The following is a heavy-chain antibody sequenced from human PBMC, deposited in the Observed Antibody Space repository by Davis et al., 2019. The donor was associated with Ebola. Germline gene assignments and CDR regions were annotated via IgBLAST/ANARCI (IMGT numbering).Heavy chain of an antibody. V-gene: IGHV4-30-2*01. CDR2: IYHSGST. CDR3: ARDLGGNTYGLPWWFDP. Sequence: MPSETLSLTCAVSGGSISSGGYSWSWIRQPPGKGLEWIGYIYHSGSTYYNPSLKSRVTISVDRSKNQFSLKLSSVTAADTAVYFCARDLGGNTYGLPWWFDPWGQGTLVTVSS. CDR1: GGSISSGGYS. J-gene: IGHJ5*02. D-gene: IGHD2-8*01.